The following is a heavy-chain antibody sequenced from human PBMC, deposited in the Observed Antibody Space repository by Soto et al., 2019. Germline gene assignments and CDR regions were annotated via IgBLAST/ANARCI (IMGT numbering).Heavy chain of an antibody. CDR2: ISYDGSGK. J-gene: IGHJ4*02. Sequence: QVQLVESGGGVVHLGRSLRLSCAASGFSFSDYAMHWLRQAPGKGLELVAAISYDGSGKYFADSVKGRFTISRDNSKSTLYLHMDSVRAEDAAVYFCAHGAREVRNYWGQGTLVTVSS. CDR1: GFSFSDYA. D-gene: IGHD2-2*01. CDR3: AHGAREVRNY. V-gene: IGHV3-30-3*01.